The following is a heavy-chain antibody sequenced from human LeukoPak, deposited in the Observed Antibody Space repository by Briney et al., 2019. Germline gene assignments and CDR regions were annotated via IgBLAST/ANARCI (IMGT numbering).Heavy chain of an antibody. CDR1: GFTVSSNY. D-gene: IGHD4-17*01. J-gene: IGHJ5*02. CDR2: IYSGGST. CDR3: ARVVPDVHDYGEKGWFDP. V-gene: IGHV3-66*01. Sequence: PGGSLRLSCAASGFTVSSNYMSWVRQAPGKGLEWVSVIYSGGSTYYADSVKGRFTISRDNSKNTLYLQMNSLRAEDTAVYYCARVVPDVHDYGEKGWFDPWGQGTLVTVSS.